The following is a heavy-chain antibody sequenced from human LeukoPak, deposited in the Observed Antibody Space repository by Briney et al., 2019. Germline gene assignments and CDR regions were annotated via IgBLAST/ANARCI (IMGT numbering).Heavy chain of an antibody. CDR2: IYHSGST. CDR3: ARHDYGDYVDAFDI. V-gene: IGHV4-30-2*01. CDR1: GGSISSGGYS. J-gene: IGHJ3*02. D-gene: IGHD4-17*01. Sequence: PSETLSLTCAVSGGSISSGGYSGSWFGRPPGKGLEWIGYIYHSGSTYYNPSLKSRVTISVDRSKNQFSLKLSSVTAADTAVYYCARHDYGDYVDAFDIWGQGTMVTVSS.